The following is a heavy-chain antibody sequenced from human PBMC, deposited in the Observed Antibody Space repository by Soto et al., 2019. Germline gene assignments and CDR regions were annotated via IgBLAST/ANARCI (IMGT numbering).Heavy chain of an antibody. CDR1: GGSISSYY. D-gene: IGHD2-2*01. J-gene: IGHJ4*02. Sequence: PSETLSLTCPFSGGSISSYYWSWIRQPPGKGLEWIGYIYYSGSTNYNPSLKSRVTISVDTSKNQFSLKLSSVTAADTAVYYCARHRGSSTSAGVYYFDYWGQGTLVTVSS. CDR3: ARHRGSSTSAGVYYFDY. V-gene: IGHV4-59*08. CDR2: IYYSGST.